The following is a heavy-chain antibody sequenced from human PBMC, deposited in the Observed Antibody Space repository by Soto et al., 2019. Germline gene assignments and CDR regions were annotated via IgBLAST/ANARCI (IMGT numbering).Heavy chain of an antibody. D-gene: IGHD1-26*01. Sequence: VGSLRLSCAASGFTFSSYGMHWVRQAPGKGLEWVAVISYDGSNKYYADSVKGRFTISRDNSKNTLYLQMNSLRAEDTAVYYCAKDSKRYSGSYRPFDYWGQGTLVTVSS. V-gene: IGHV3-30*18. J-gene: IGHJ4*02. CDR1: GFTFSSYG. CDR2: ISYDGSNK. CDR3: AKDSKRYSGSYRPFDY.